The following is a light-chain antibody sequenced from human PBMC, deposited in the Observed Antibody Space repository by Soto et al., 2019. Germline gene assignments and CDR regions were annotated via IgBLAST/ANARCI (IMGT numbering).Light chain of an antibody. CDR1: SSYIGAGYD. V-gene: IGLV1-40*01. Sequence: QSVLTQPPSVSGAPGQRVTISCTGTSSYIGAGYDVHWYQQLPGTAPKLLIYGNSNRPSGVPDRFSGSKSGTSVSLAITGLQAEDEADYCCQSYDSSLSGSVFGGGTKLTVL. CDR3: QSYDSSLSGSV. CDR2: GNS. J-gene: IGLJ3*02.